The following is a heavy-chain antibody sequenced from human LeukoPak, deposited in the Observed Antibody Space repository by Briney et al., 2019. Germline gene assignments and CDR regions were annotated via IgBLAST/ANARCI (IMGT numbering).Heavy chain of an antibody. CDR1: GFTFSSYS. CDR3: ARYWSNWSADY. D-gene: IGHD1/OR15-1a*01. J-gene: IGHJ4*02. Sequence: GGSLRLSCAASGFTFSSYSMNWVRQAPGKGLEWISYINIRSSTIYYADSVKGRFTISRDNAKNSLYLQMNSLRAEDSAVYYCARYWSNWSADYWGQGTLVTVSS. V-gene: IGHV3-48*01. CDR2: INIRSSTI.